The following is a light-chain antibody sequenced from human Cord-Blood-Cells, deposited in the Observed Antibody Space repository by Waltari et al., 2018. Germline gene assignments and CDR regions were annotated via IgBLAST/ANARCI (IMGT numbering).Light chain of an antibody. J-gene: IGKJ2*01. CDR1: QSISSW. CDR2: KAS. Sequence: DIQMPQSPATLSAFVGDRFTITCRASQSISSWLAWYQQKPGKAPKLLIYKASSLESGVPSRFSGSGSGTEFTLTINSLQPDDFATYYCQQYNSPMYTFGQGTKLEIK. CDR3: QQYNSPMYT. V-gene: IGKV1-5*03.